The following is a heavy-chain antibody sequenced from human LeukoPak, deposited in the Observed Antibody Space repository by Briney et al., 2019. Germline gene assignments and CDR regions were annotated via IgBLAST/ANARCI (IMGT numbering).Heavy chain of an antibody. D-gene: IGHD5-18*01. Sequence: GALRLSCVASGFIFSNYAVHWVRQAPGKGLEWVAVISYDANAKYYADSVQGRFTISRDNSENTLYLQMNSLRAEDTAVYYCARDRGIQLWFSGSAFDYWGQGTLVTVSS. CDR2: ISYDANAK. CDR3: ARDRGIQLWFSGSAFDY. J-gene: IGHJ4*02. V-gene: IGHV3-30*04. CDR1: GFIFSNYA.